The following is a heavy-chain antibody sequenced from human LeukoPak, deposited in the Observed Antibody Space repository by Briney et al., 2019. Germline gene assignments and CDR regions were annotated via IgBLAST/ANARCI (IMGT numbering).Heavy chain of an antibody. Sequence: GGSLRLSCAASGFTFSSYGMHWVRQAPGKGLEWVAVIRYDGSNKYYADSVKGRFTISRDNAKNSLYLQMNSLRAEDTAVYYCARDGLGGFDYWGQGTLVTVSS. CDR1: GFTFSSYG. V-gene: IGHV3-33*01. D-gene: IGHD3-10*01. CDR3: ARDGLGGFDY. J-gene: IGHJ4*02. CDR2: IRYDGSNK.